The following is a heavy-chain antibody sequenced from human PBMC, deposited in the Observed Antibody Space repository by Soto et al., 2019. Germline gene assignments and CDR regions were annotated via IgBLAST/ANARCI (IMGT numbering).Heavy chain of an antibody. D-gene: IGHD3-9*01. CDR2: ISSAGYST. CDR1: GFRLSDYA. V-gene: IGHV3-23*01. CDR3: VRDNGTPETGQHFDY. Sequence: GGSLRRFCATSGFRLSDYALRLVRHAPGKGLEWVSTISSAGYSTYYADSVRGRFTISRDNSKNTVFLQVNSLRVEDTAVYYCVRDNGTPETGQHFDYWGQGTQVTVSS. J-gene: IGHJ4*02.